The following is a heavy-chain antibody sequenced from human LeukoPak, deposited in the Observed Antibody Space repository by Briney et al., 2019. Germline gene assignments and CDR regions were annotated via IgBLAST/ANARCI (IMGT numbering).Heavy chain of an antibody. V-gene: IGHV1-69*05. J-gene: IGHJ3*02. CDR2: IIPIFGTA. D-gene: IGHD3-22*01. CDR3: ARAYYYDSSGYPAFDI. Sequence: SVKVSCKASGGTFSSYAISWVRQAPGQGLEWVGRIIPIFGTANYAQKFQGRVTITTDESTSTAYMELSSLRSEDTAVYYCARAYYYDSSGYPAFDIWGQGTMVTVSS. CDR1: GGTFSSYA.